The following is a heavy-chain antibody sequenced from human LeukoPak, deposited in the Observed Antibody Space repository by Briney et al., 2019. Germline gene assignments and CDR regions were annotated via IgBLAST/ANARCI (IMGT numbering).Heavy chain of an antibody. CDR3: AREVNYAVRGVVDY. D-gene: IGHD3-10*01. CDR2: ISAYNGNT. V-gene: IGHV1-18*01. J-gene: IGHJ4*02. CDR1: GYTFTSYG. Sequence: ASVKVSCKASGYTFTSYGISWVRQAPGQGLERMGWISAYNGNTNYAQKLQGRVTMTTDTSTSTAYMELRSLRSDDTAVYYCAREVNYAVRGVVDYWGQGTLVTVSS.